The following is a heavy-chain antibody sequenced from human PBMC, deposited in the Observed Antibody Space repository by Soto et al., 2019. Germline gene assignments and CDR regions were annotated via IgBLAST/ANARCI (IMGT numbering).Heavy chain of an antibody. J-gene: IGHJ4*02. D-gene: IGHD6-13*01. CDR2: INGYNGNT. CDR3: ARGSSPVDFDH. V-gene: IGHV1-18*01. CDR1: GYIFSNFG. Sequence: QVQLMQSGGEVKKPGASVKVSCKASGYIFSNFGVNWVRQAPGQGLEWMGWINGYNGNTNYAQKVQSRVTMTTDTSTSTVYMELRSLTSDDTAVYFCARGSSPVDFDHWGQGNLVTVSS.